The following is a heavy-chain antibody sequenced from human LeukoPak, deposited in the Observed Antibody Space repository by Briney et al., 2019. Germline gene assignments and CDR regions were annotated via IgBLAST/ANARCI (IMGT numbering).Heavy chain of an antibody. CDR2: MNPNSGNT. Sequence: ASVKVSCKASGYTFTSYDINWVRQAPGQGLEWMGWMNPNSGNTAYAQKFQGRVTMTRSTSTSTAYMELSSLRSEDTAVYYCAKAANTRGNWFDPWGQGTLVTVSS. CDR3: AKAANTRGNWFDP. V-gene: IGHV1-8*01. D-gene: IGHD3-3*01. J-gene: IGHJ5*02. CDR1: GYTFTSYD.